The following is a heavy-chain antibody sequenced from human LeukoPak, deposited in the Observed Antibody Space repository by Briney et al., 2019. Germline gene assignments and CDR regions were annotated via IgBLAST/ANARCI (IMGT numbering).Heavy chain of an antibody. Sequence: ETLSLTCAVSGDSISSNNWWSWVRQAPGKGLEWVANIKEDGSDKYYVDSVKGRFTISRDNAKNSLYLQMNNLRAEDTAVYYCARDVGYFRFDYWGQGTLVTVSS. CDR1: GDSISSNNW. CDR3: ARDVGYFRFDY. J-gene: IGHJ4*02. D-gene: IGHD5-18*01. CDR2: IKEDGSDK. V-gene: IGHV3-7*01.